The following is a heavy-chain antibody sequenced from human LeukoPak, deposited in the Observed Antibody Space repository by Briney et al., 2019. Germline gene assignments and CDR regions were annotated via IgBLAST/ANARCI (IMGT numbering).Heavy chain of an antibody. CDR2: IYYSGST. J-gene: IGHJ4*02. CDR1: GGSISSGDYY. CDR3: AYSSSWSLRTYFDY. Sequence: PSETLSLTCTVSGGSISSGDYYWSWIRQPPGKGLEWIGYIYYSGSTNYNPSLKSRVTISVDTSKNQFSLKLSSVTAADTAVYYCAYSSSWSLRTYFDYWGQGTLVTVSS. V-gene: IGHV4-61*08. D-gene: IGHD6-13*01.